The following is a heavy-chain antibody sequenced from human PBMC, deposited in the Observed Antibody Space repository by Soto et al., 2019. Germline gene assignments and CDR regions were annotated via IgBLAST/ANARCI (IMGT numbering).Heavy chain of an antibody. CDR2: ISTYTGNT. Sequence: ASVKVSCKASGYTFTNYDINWVRQAPGQGLERMGWISTYTGNTNYAQKLQGRVTMTTDTSTSTAYMELRSLRSDDTAVYYCAWGYYYGSGRPTPGGMDVWGQGTTVTVSS. D-gene: IGHD3-10*01. CDR1: GYTFTNYD. CDR3: AWGYYYGSGRPTPGGMDV. V-gene: IGHV1-18*01. J-gene: IGHJ6*02.